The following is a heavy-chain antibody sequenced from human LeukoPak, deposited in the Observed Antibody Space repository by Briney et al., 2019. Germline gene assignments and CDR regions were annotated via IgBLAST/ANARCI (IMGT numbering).Heavy chain of an antibody. V-gene: IGHV4-39*07. CDR3: ARVGGITMIVVLITDAFDI. J-gene: IGHJ3*02. D-gene: IGHD3-22*01. Sequence: PSETLSLTCIVSGGSISSSSYYWGWIRQPPGKGLEWIGSIYYSGSTYYNPSLKSRVTISVDTPKNQFSLKLRSVTAADTAVYYCARVGGITMIVVLITDAFDIWGQGTMVTVSS. CDR1: GGSISSSSYY. CDR2: IYYSGST.